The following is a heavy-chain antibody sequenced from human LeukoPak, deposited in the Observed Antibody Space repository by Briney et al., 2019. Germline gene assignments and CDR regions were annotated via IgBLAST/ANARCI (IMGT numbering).Heavy chain of an antibody. CDR1: GYTFTSYD. V-gene: IGHV1-8*03. CDR3: ARGKKVYAWSRDYYYYYMDV. J-gene: IGHJ6*03. Sequence: VASVKVSCKASGYTFTSYDINWVRQATGQGLEWMGWMNPNSGNTGYAQKFQGRVTITRNTSISTAYMELSSLRSEDTAVYYCARGKKVYAWSRDYYYYYMDVWGKGTTVTVSS. CDR2: MNPNSGNT. D-gene: IGHD2-8*01.